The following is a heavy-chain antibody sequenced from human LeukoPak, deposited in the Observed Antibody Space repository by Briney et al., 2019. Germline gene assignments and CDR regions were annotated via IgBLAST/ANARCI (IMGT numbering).Heavy chain of an antibody. D-gene: IGHD5/OR15-5a*01. CDR2: IYTSGST. V-gene: IGHV4-4*07. CDR3: ARESTSMSKGHWFDP. J-gene: IGHJ5*02. Sequence: ETLSLTCTVSGGSISSYYWSWIRQPAGKGLEWIGRIYTSGSTNYNPSLKSRVTMSVDTSKNQFSLKLSSVTAADTAVYYCARESTSMSKGHWFDPRGQGTLVTVSS. CDR1: GGSISSYY.